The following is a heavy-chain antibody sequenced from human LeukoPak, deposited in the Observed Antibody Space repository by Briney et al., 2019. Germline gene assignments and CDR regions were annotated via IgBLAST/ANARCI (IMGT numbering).Heavy chain of an antibody. CDR1: GYTFTGYY. J-gene: IGHJ4*02. V-gene: IGHV1-2*02. Sequence: ASVKVSCKASGYTFTGYYIHWVRQAPGQGLEWMGWMNPDSGGTNYAQKFKGRVTMTRDTSINTAYMDLRRLTSDDTAIYYYTTRGGDTLMRTEAFDYWGLGTLVTVSS. CDR2: MNPDSGGT. CDR3: TTRGGDTLMRTEAFDY. D-gene: IGHD3-16*01.